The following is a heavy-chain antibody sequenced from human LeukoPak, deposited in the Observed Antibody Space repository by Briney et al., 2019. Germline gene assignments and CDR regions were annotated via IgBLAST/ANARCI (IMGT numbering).Heavy chain of an antibody. CDR2: TYYRSKWYN. V-gene: IGHV6-1*01. CDR1: GDSVSSNSAA. J-gene: IGHJ6*02. D-gene: IGHD1-26*01. Sequence: SQTLSLTCAISGDSVSSNSAAWNWIRQSPSRGLEWLGRTYYRSKWYNDYALSVKSRVTINPDTSKNQFSLQLNSVTPEDTAVYYCARDSGSFKMFYYYGMDVWGQRTTVTVSS. CDR3: ARDSGSFKMFYYYGMDV.